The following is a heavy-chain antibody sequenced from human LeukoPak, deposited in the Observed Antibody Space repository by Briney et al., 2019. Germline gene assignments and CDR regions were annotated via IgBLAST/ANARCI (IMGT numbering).Heavy chain of an antibody. CDR2: IYYSGST. D-gene: IGHD6-13*01. V-gene: IGHV4-39*07. CDR3: AGAGGYSSSWYGY. CDR1: GGSISSSSYY. Sequence: SETLSLTCTVYGGSISSSSYYWGWIRQPPGKGLEWIGSIYYSGSTYYNPSLKSRVTISVDTSKNQFSLKLSSVTAADTAVYYCAGAGGYSSSWYGYWGQGTLVTVSS. J-gene: IGHJ4*02.